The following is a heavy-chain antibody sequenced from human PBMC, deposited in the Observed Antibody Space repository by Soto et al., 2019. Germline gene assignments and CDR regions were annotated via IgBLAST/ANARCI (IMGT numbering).Heavy chain of an antibody. D-gene: IGHD4-17*01. CDR2: ISSSGGST. CDR3: AKTTVPARRGAFDI. Sequence: EVQLLESGGGLVQPGGSLRLSCAASGFTFSSYAMSWVRQAPGKGLEWVSDISSSGGSTYYADSVKGRFNIDRDNSKNALYLQTNSLRAEDTAVYYCAKTTVPARRGAFDIWGHGTMVTVSS. CDR1: GFTFSSYA. J-gene: IGHJ3*02. V-gene: IGHV3-23*01.